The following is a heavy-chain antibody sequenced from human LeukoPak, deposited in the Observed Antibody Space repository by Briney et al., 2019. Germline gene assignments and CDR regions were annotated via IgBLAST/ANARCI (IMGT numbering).Heavy chain of an antibody. CDR3: ARCSTALFWAGFVDNWGSPWFDP. CDR1: GGSISSSSYY. J-gene: IGHJ5*02. D-gene: IGHD7-27*01. V-gene: IGHV4-39*01. Sequence: SETLSLTCTVSGGSISSSSYYWGWIRQPPGKGLEWIGSIYYSGSTYYNPSLKSRVTISVDTSKNQFSLKLSSVTAADTAVYYCARCSTALFWAGFVDNWGSPWFDPGGQGTLVTVSS. CDR2: IYYSGST.